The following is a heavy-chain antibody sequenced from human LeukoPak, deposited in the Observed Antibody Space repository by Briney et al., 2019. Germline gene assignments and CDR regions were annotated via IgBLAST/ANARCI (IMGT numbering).Heavy chain of an antibody. Sequence: LRLSCAASGFTFSDYYMSWIRQPPGKGLEWIGSIYYSGSTYYNPSLKSRVTISVDTSKNQFSLKLSSVTAADTAVYYCARHRPTRDWFDPWGQGTLVTVSS. D-gene: IGHD2-2*01. J-gene: IGHJ5*02. V-gene: IGHV4-39*01. CDR2: IYYSGST. CDR1: GFTFSDYY. CDR3: ARHRPTRDWFDP.